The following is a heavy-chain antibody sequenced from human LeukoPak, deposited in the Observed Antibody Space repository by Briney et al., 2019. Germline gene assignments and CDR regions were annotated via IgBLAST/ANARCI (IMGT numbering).Heavy chain of an antibody. J-gene: IGHJ4*02. V-gene: IGHV3-7*03. CDR1: GFTFSSNW. CDR2: IKQDGSEK. Sequence: PGGSLRLSCAAAGFTFSSNWMSWVRQAPGKGREWVAKIKQDGSEKYYVDSVKGRLTISRDNAKNSLYLQMNSLRAEDTAVYYCARVAPMVRGVIYFDYWGQGTLVAVSS. CDR3: ARVAPMVRGVIYFDY. D-gene: IGHD3-10*01.